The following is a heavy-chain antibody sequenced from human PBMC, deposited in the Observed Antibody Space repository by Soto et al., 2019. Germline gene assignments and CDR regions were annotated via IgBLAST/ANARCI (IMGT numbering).Heavy chain of an antibody. D-gene: IGHD2-2*02. CDR2: ISWNSGSI. J-gene: IGHJ3*02. CDR1: GFTFDDYA. Sequence: GGSLSLSCAASGFTFDDYAMHWVRQAPGKGLEWVSGISWNSGSIGYADSVKGRFTISRDNAKNSLYLQMNSLRAEDTALYYCAKDFVRSGYCSSTSCYIGIVAGLGDSHIWGPGTMVTV. CDR3: AKDFVRSGYCSSTSCYIGIVAGLGDSHI. V-gene: IGHV3-9*01.